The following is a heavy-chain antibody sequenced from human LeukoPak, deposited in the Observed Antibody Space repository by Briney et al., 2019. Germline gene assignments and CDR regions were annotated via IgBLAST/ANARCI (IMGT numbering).Heavy chain of an antibody. CDR2: IYYTGTT. V-gene: IGHV4-59*01. CDR3: TTAYDIDV. J-gene: IGHJ6*02. Sequence: KPSETLSLTCAVSGGSISNYYWSWIRQPPGKALEWIGYIYYTGTTKYNPSLKSLATISLDTSKNQFSLKLTSVTAADTVLFKQTTAYDIDVWGQGTTVTVSS. D-gene: IGHD1-1*01. CDR1: GGSISNYY.